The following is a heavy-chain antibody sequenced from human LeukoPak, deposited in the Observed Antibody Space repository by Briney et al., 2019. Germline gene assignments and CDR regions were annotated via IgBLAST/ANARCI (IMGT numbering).Heavy chain of an antibody. CDR2: IYHSGST. CDR1: GGSISSSNW. J-gene: IGHJ4*02. D-gene: IGHD2-21*01. V-gene: IGHV4-4*02. CDR3: ARVWGYPDYYFDY. Sequence: SETLSLTCAVSGGSISSSNWWSWVRQPPGKGLEWIGEIYHSGSTNYNPSHKSRVTISVDKSKNQFSLKLSSVTAADTAVYYCARVWGYPDYYFDYWGQGTLVTVSS.